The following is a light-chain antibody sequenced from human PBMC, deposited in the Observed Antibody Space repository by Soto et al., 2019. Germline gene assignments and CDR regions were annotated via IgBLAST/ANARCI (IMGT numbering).Light chain of an antibody. Sequence: DIQMTQSPSSLSASVGDRVTVTCRASQSITTYLNWYQQKPGKAPKLLIYAASSLQSGVPSRFSGSGSGTDFTLTITSLQPEDFATYICQQSYGTPWTFGQGTRWISN. CDR3: QQSYGTPWT. J-gene: IGKJ1*01. V-gene: IGKV1-39*01. CDR1: QSITTY. CDR2: AAS.